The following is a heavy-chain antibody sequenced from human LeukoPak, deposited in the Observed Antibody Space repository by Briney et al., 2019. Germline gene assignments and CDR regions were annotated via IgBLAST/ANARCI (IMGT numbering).Heavy chain of an antibody. J-gene: IGHJ4*02. Sequence: ASVKASCKASGYTFTSYDINWVRQATGQGLEWMGWMNPNSGNTGYAQKFQGRVTMTRDTSISTAYMELSRLRSDDTAVYYCARYSSGWYYFDYWGQGTLVTVSS. D-gene: IGHD6-19*01. CDR3: ARYSSGWYYFDY. CDR1: GYTFTSYD. CDR2: MNPNSGNT. V-gene: IGHV1-8*01.